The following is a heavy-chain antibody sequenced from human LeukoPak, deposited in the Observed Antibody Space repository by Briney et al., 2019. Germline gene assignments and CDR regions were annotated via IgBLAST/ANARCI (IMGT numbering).Heavy chain of an antibody. V-gene: IGHV3-13*01. CDR3: ARSLLYSSSFGPPEYGMDV. Sequence: PGGSLRLSCAASGFTFSSYDMHWVRQATGKGLEWVSAIGTAGDTYYPGSVKGRFTISRENAKNSLYLQMNSLSAGDTAVYYCARSLLYSSSFGPPEYGMDVWGQGTTVTVSS. J-gene: IGHJ6*02. CDR1: GFTFSSYD. D-gene: IGHD6-13*01. CDR2: IGTAGDT.